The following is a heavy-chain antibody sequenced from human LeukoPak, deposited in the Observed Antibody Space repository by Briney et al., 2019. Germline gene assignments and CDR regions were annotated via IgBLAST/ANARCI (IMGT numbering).Heavy chain of an antibody. CDR2: IYSGGST. D-gene: IGHD5-12*01. V-gene: IGHV3-53*01. CDR3: AREPAYSGYFDY. J-gene: IGHJ4*02. Sequence: GGSLRLSCAASGFTVSSNYMSWVRQAPGRGLEWVSVIYSGGSTYYADSVKGRFTISRDNSKNTLYLQMNSLRAEDTAVYYCAREPAYSGYFDYWGQGTLVTVSS. CDR1: GFTVSSNY.